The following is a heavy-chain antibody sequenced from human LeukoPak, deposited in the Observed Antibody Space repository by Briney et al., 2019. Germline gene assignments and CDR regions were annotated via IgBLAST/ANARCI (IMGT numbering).Heavy chain of an antibody. Sequence: PGGSLRLSCAASGFTFSGSAMHWVRQASGKGLEWVGRIRSKANNYATAFAASVKGRFTISRDDSKNTVYLQMNSLKTEDTAVYYCMSLNQNAFDLWGQGTMVTVSS. J-gene: IGHJ3*01. CDR2: IRSKANNYAT. D-gene: IGHD1-14*01. V-gene: IGHV3-73*01. CDR1: GFTFSGSA. CDR3: MSLNQNAFDL.